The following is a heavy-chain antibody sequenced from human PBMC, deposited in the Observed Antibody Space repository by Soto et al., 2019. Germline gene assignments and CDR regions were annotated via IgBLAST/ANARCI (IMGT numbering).Heavy chain of an antibody. CDR2: IYHSGST. D-gene: IGHD6-19*01. Sequence: QVQLQESGPGLMKPSGTLSLTCAVSGGSISTNWWSWVRQPPGKGLEWIGEIYHSGSTNYNPSLKTRVSMSVDKSQNHLSLNLTSVTAADTAVYYCARHIAVSGTRGFDFWGQGTLVTVSS. CDR3: ARHIAVSGTRGFDF. J-gene: IGHJ4*02. V-gene: IGHV4-4*02. CDR1: GGSISTNW.